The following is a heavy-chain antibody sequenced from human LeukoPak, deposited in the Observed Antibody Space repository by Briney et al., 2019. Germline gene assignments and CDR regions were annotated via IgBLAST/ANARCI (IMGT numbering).Heavy chain of an antibody. V-gene: IGHV3-7*01. D-gene: IGHD1-26*01. CDR3: VSQEGAPR. Sequence: GGSLRLSCAASGFTFSDYWMSWVRQTPGKGPEWVANIKEDGSEKDYVDSVKGRFTIYRDNANKSVFLQMNNLRAEDTAVYYCVSQEGAPRWGQGTLVIVSS. CDR1: GFTFSDYW. CDR2: IKEDGSEK. J-gene: IGHJ4*02.